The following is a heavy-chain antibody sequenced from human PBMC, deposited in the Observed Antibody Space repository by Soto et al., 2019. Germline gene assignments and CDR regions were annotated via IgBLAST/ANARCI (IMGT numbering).Heavy chain of an antibody. Sequence: ASVKVSCKASGYTFTSYGIGWVRQAPGQGLEWMGWISAYNGNTNYAQKLQGRVTMTTDTSTSTAYMELRSLRSDDTAVYYCARLTYSSGWLSYYYYGMDVWGQGTTVTVSS. CDR1: GYTFTSYG. D-gene: IGHD6-19*01. V-gene: IGHV1-18*04. CDR2: ISAYNGNT. J-gene: IGHJ6*02. CDR3: ARLTYSSGWLSYYYYGMDV.